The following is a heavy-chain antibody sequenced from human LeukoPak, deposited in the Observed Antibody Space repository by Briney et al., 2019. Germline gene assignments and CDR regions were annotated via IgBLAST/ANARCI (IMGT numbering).Heavy chain of an antibody. Sequence: QSGGSLRLSCAASGFTVSSNYMSWVRQAPGKGLEWVSVIYSGGSTYYADSVKGRFTISRDNSKNTLYLQMNSLRAEDRAVYYCVRAVLYCSGGSCYHFDYWGQGTLVTVSS. V-gene: IGHV3-53*01. CDR2: IYSGGST. CDR1: GFTVSSNY. J-gene: IGHJ4*02. CDR3: VRAVLYCSGGSCYHFDY. D-gene: IGHD2-15*01.